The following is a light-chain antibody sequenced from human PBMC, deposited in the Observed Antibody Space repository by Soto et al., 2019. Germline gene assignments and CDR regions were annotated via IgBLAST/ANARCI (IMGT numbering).Light chain of an antibody. CDR3: QQYNSYLMYT. J-gene: IGKJ2*01. CDR2: KAS. CDR1: RSISSW. V-gene: IGKV1-5*03. Sequence: DIQMTQSPSTLSASVGDRVTITCRASRSISSWLAWYQQKPGKAPKLLIYKASNLESGVPSRFSGSGSGTEFTLTISSLQPDDFATYYCQQYNSYLMYTFGQGTKLEIK.